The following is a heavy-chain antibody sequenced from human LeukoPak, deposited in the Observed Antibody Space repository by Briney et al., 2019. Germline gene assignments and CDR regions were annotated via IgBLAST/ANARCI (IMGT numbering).Heavy chain of an antibody. D-gene: IGHD2/OR15-2a*01. CDR1: GGSFSGYY. CDR3: ARVGLLSRFDY. Sequence: AETLSLTCAVYGGSFSGYYWRWIRQPPGKGLEWIGEINHSGSTKYNPPLKSRLTITVDAYKKQVPLMQSSVTAADPAVYYCARVGLLSRFDYWGQGTLVTASS. CDR2: INHSGST. V-gene: IGHV4-34*01. J-gene: IGHJ4*02.